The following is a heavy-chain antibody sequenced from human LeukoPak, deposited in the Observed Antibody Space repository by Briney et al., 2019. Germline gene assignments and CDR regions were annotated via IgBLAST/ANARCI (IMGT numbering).Heavy chain of an antibody. CDR2: IYYSGST. V-gene: IGHV4-39*01. CDR1: GGSISSSSYY. CDR3: ARHFAGYQWRYYFGY. D-gene: IGHD2-15*01. J-gene: IGHJ4*02. Sequence: AETLSLPCTVSGGSISSSSYYWGWIRQPPGKGLEWIGSIYYSGSTYYNPSLKSPVTISVDTSKNQFSLKLSSVTAADTAVYYCARHFAGYQWRYYFGYWGQGTLVTVSS.